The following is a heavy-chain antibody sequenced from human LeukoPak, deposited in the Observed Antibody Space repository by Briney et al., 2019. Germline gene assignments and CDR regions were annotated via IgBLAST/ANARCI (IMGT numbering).Heavy chain of an antibody. CDR3: ARDTRIGGTYYDILGLLDV. Sequence: ASVKVSCKASGYTFTSYDINWVRQATGQGLEWMGWMNPNSGNTGYAQKFQGRVTITRNTSISTAYMELSSLRSEDTAVYYCARDTRIGGTYYDILGLLDVWGKGTTVTISS. D-gene: IGHD3-9*01. CDR1: GYTFTSYD. J-gene: IGHJ6*04. V-gene: IGHV1-8*03. CDR2: MNPNSGNT.